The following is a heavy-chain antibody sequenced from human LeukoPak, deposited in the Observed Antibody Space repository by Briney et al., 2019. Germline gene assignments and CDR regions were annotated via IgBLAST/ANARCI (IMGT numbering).Heavy chain of an antibody. CDR1: GFTFSSYD. CDR2: IGTAGDT. V-gene: IGHV3-13*01. D-gene: IGHD5-18*01. Sequence: GGSLRLSCAASGFTFSSYDMHWVRQATGKGLEWVSAIGTAGDTYYPGSVKGRFTISRGNAKNSLYLQMNSLRAGDTAVYYCARAGYRGAFDIWGQGTMVTVSS. CDR3: ARAGYRGAFDI. J-gene: IGHJ3*02.